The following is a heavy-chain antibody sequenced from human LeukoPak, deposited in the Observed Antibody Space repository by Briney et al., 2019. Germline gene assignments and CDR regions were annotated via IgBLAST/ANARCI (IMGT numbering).Heavy chain of an antibody. CDR1: GFTFSSYA. Sequence: GGSLRLPCAASGFTFSSYAISWVRQAPGQGLEWMGGIIPIFGTANYAQKFQGRVTITTDESTSTAYMELSSLRSEDTAVYYCARAPEGATITEDYYFDYWGQGTLVTVSS. CDR2: IIPIFGTA. V-gene: IGHV1-69*05. D-gene: IGHD5-12*01. CDR3: ARAPEGATITEDYYFDY. J-gene: IGHJ4*02.